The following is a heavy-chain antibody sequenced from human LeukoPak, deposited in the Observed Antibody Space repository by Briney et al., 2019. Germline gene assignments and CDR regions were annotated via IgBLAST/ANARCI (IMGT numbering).Heavy chain of an antibody. D-gene: IGHD5-12*01. J-gene: IGHJ5*02. CDR1: GFTFTNFA. CDR3: ARGYSGNYPTWWLDT. Sequence: HPGGSLRLSCEASGFTFTNFALHWVRQAPGKGLEWLAVISYTGSHKYYSDSVKGRFTISRDNSRNTVSLFLNSLRPDDTAVYFCARGYSGNYPTWWLDTWGQGTLVTVSS. CDR2: ISYTGSHK. V-gene: IGHV3-30*04.